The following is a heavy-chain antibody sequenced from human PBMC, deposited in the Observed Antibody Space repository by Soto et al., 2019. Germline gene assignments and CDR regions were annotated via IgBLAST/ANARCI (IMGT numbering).Heavy chain of an antibody. D-gene: IGHD4-4*01. V-gene: IGHV3-30-3*01. Sequence: QVQLVGSGGGVVQPGRSLRLSCAASGFTFTDYAMHWVRQAPDRGLEWVAVISYDGSHKNHADSVKGRFTISRDNSNNPMHLRMNSMRVEDTGVYYCAGSNSRAGWGRMYCWGQGTLVTV. CDR1: GFTFTDYA. CDR2: ISYDGSHK. J-gene: IGHJ4*02. CDR3: AGSNSRAGWGRMYC.